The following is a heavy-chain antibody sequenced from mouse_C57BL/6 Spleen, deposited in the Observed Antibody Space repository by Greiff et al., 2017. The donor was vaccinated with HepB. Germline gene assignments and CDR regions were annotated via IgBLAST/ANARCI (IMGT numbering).Heavy chain of an antibody. CDR1: GYTFTSYW. CDR3: AREGRWFAY. V-gene: IGHV1-55*01. J-gene: IGHJ3*01. CDR2: IYPGSGST. Sequence: QVQLQQPGAELVKPGASVKMSCKASGYTFTSYWITWVKQRPGQGLEWIGDIYPGSGSTNYNEKFKSKATLTVDKSSSTAYMQLSSLTSEDSAVYYCAREGRWFAYWGQGTLVTVSA. D-gene: IGHD3-3*01.